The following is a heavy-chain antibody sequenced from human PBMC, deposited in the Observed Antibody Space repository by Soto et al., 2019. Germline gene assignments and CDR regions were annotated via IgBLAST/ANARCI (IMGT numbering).Heavy chain of an antibody. Sequence: TGGSLRLSCAASGFTFSSYAMHWVRQAPGKGLEWVAVISYDGSNKYYADSVKGRFTISRDNSKNTLYLQMNSLRAEDTAVYYCARGWLGQQWLADYWGQGTLVTVSS. CDR1: GFTFSSYA. J-gene: IGHJ4*02. CDR2: ISYDGSNK. V-gene: IGHV3-30-3*01. CDR3: ARGWLGQQWLADY. D-gene: IGHD6-19*01.